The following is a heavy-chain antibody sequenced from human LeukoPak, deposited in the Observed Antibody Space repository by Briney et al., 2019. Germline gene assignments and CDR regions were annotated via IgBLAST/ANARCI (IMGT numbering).Heavy chain of an antibody. Sequence: SETLSLTCAVSGGSINNYYWSWIRQPPGKGLEWIGYISATGSTNYNPSLKSRVTISIDTSKKQFSLNMNSVTAADTAVNHCARLTEYQLTYRFYGFDYWGQGTRVTVS. V-gene: IGHV4-4*09. J-gene: IGHJ3*01. D-gene: IGHD3-16*02. CDR3: ARLTEYQLTYRFYGFDY. CDR2: ISATGST. CDR1: GGSINNYY.